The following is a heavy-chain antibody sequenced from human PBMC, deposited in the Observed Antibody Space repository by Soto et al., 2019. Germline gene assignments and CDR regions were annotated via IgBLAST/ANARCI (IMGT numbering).Heavy chain of an antibody. J-gene: IGHJ4*02. CDR3: ARGRTIGWYGMGIDY. D-gene: IGHD6-19*01. CDR2: INHSGST. V-gene: IGHV4-34*01. CDR1: GGSFSGYY. Sequence: SETLSLTCAVYGGSFSGYYWSWIRQPPGKGLEWIGEINHSGSTNYNPSLKSRVTISVDTSKNQFSLKLSSVTAADTAVYYCARGRTIGWYGMGIDYWGQGTLVTVSS.